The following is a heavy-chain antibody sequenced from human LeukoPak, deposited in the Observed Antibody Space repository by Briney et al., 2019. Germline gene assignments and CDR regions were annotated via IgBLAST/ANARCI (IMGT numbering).Heavy chain of an antibody. V-gene: IGHV3-30*02. D-gene: IGHD1-26*01. CDR1: GFTFSSYG. Sequence: GGSLRLSCAASGFTFSSYGMHWVRQAPGKGLEWVAFIRYDGSNKYYADSVKGRFTISRDNSKNTLYLQMNSLRAEDTAVYYCAKDWDHSSGSYFQHWGQGTLVTVFS. J-gene: IGHJ1*01. CDR3: AKDWDHSSGSYFQH. CDR2: IRYDGSNK.